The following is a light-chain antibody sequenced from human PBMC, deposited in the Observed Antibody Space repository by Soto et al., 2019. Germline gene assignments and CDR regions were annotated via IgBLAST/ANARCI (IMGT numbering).Light chain of an antibody. CDR1: SSDTDDYNR. CDR3: SLYKTPDTYI. J-gene: IGLJ1*01. Sequence: QSVLTQPPSVSGSPGQSVTISCTGTSSDTDDYNRVSWYQQSPGSAPKLIIYDVTNRPSGVPDRFSGSKSGNTASLTISGLQPEEGTDYLCSLYKTPDTYIFGTGNKVTVL. V-gene: IGLV2-18*01. CDR2: DVT.